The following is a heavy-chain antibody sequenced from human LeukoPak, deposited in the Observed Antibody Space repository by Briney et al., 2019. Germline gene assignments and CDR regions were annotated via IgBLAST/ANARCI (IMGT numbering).Heavy chain of an antibody. Sequence: GGSLRLSCAASGFTFSSYAMSWVRQAPGKGLEWVSAISGSGGSTYYADSVKGRFTISRDNSKNTLYLQMNSLRAEDTAVYYCASPYYDFWSGYRMPLIRTYNWFDPWGQGTLVTVSS. D-gene: IGHD3-3*01. CDR2: ISGSGGST. CDR1: GFTFSSYA. J-gene: IGHJ5*02. CDR3: ASPYYDFWSGYRMPLIRTYNWFDP. V-gene: IGHV3-23*01.